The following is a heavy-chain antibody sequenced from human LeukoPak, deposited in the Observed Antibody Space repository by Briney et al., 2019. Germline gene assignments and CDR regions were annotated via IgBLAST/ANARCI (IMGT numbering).Heavy chain of an antibody. J-gene: IGHJ5*02. CDR2: MNPNSGNT. V-gene: IGHV1-8*03. CDR1: GYTFTSYD. CDR3: ARGRYSSSWYEVGDWFDP. Sequence: ASVKVSCKASGYTFTSYDINWVRQATGQGLEWMGWMNPNSGNTGYAQKFQGRVTITRNTSISTAYMELSSLRSEDTAVYYCARGRYSSSWYEVGDWFDPWGQGTLVTVSS. D-gene: IGHD6-13*01.